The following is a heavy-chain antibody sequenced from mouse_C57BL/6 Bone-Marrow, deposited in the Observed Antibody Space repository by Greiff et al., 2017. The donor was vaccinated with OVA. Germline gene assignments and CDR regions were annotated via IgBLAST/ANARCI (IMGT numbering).Heavy chain of an antibody. CDR3: TTYGGYYVRCLDY. V-gene: IGHV14-4*01. CDR2: IDPENGDT. CDR1: GFTFKDDY. J-gene: IGHJ2*01. D-gene: IGHD2-3*01. Sequence: VQLQQSGAELVRPGASVKLSCTASGFTFKDDYMPWVKQRPEQGLEWIGWIDPENGDTYYASKFQGTATITADTSSNTAYLQLSSLTSEDTADYYCTTYGGYYVRCLDYWGQGTTLTVSS.